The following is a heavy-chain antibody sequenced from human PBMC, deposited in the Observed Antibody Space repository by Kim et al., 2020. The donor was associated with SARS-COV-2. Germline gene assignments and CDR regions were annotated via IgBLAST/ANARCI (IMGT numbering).Heavy chain of an antibody. Sequence: SETLSLTCTVSGGSISSYYWSWIRQPPGKGLEWIGYIYYSGSTNYNPSLKSRVTISVDTSKNQFSLKLSSVTAADTTVYYCARRNYDYVWGSYRYGVFDYWGQGTLVTVSS. J-gene: IGHJ4*02. D-gene: IGHD3-16*02. CDR1: GGSISSYY. CDR2: IYYSGST. CDR3: ARRNYDYVWGSYRYGVFDY. V-gene: IGHV4-59*01.